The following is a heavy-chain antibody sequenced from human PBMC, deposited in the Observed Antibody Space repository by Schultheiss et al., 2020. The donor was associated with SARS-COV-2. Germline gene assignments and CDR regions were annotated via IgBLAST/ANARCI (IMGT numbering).Heavy chain of an antibody. CDR1: GFTFSSYS. CDR2: ISGTNGKT. J-gene: IGHJ4*02. V-gene: IGHV3-21*01. CDR3: AREREEAFDY. D-gene: IGHD5-24*01. Sequence: GESLKISCAASGFTFSSYSMNWVRQAPGKGLEWVSSISGTNGKTYYADSVRGRFTISRDDAENSLFLQMHSLRAEDTAVYYCAREREEAFDYWGQGTLVTVSS.